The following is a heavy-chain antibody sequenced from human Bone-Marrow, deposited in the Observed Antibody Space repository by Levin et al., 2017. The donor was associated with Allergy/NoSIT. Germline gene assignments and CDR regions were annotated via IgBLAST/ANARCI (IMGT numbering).Heavy chain of an antibody. CDR2: IYPGDSDT. D-gene: IGHD4-17*01. CDR1: GSNFNSYW. V-gene: IGHV5-51*01. J-gene: IGHJ3*02. Sequence: KFGESLKISCKASGSNFNSYWIAWVRQMPGKGLEYLGIIYPGDSDTRYSPSFQGQVTISVDKSITTAYLQWRSLKASDTAMYYCARDYYGDYRSSFDMWGQGTMVTVSS. CDR3: ARDYYGDYRSSFDM.